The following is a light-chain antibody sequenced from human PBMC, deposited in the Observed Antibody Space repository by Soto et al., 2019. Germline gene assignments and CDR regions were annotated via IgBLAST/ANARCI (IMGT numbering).Light chain of an antibody. CDR2: EGS. V-gene: IGLV2-23*01. J-gene: IGLJ2*01. Sequence: SALTQPASVSGSPGQSITISCTGTSSDVGSYNLVSWYQQHPGKAPKLMIYEGSKRPSGVSNRFSCSKSGNTASLTISGLQAEDEVDYYCCSYAGSSTYVVFGGGTKVTVL. CDR3: CSYAGSSTYVV. CDR1: SSDVGSYNL.